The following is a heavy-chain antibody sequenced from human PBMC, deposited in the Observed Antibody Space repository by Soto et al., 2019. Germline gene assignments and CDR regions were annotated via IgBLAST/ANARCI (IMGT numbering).Heavy chain of an antibody. CDR3: ARESEDLTSNFDY. V-gene: IGHV3-21*01. CDR2: ISSTTNYI. J-gene: IGHJ4*02. Sequence: GGSLRLSCAASGFTFTRYSMNWVRQAPGKGLEWVSSISSTTNYIYYADSMKGRFTVSRDNAKNSVYLDMNSLSAEGTAVYYCARESEDLTSNFDYWGQGTLVTVSS. CDR1: GFTFTRYS.